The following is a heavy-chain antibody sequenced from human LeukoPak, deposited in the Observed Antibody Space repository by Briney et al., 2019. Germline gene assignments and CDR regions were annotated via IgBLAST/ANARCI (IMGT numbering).Heavy chain of an antibody. CDR2: ISYDGSNK. CDR1: GFTFSSYG. CDR3: VKVGRIAVAGTGDYFDY. V-gene: IGHV3-30*18. Sequence: GGSLRLSCAASGFTFSSYGMHWVRQAPGKGLEWVAVISYDGSNKYYADSVKGRFTISRDNSKNTLYLQMNSLRAEDTAVYYCVKVGRIAVAGTGDYFDYWGQGTLVTVSS. D-gene: IGHD6-19*01. J-gene: IGHJ4*02.